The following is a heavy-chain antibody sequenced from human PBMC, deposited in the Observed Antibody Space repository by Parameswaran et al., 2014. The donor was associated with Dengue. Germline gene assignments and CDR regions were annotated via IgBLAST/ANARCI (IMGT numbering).Heavy chain of an antibody. V-gene: IGHV3-7*01. J-gene: IGHJ3*02. Sequence: VRQAPGKGLEWVANIKQDGSEKYYVDSVKGRFTISRDNAKNSLYLQMNSLRAEDTAVYYCAREYSGVGAFDIWGQGTMVTVSS. CDR2: IKQDGSEK. D-gene: IGHD2-15*01. CDR3: AREYSGVGAFDI.